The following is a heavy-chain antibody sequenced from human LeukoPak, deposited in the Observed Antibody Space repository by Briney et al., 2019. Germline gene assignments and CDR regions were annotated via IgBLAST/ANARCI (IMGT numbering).Heavy chain of an antibody. CDR2: INPSGGST. V-gene: IGHV1-46*01. CDR1: GYTFTSYY. Sequence: GASVKVSCKASGYTFTSYYMHWVRQAPGLGLEWMGIINPSGGSTSYAQKFQGRVTMTRDMSTSTVYMELSSLRSEDTAVYYCARDKSVSAGTRNWFDPWGQGTLVTVSS. J-gene: IGHJ5*02. D-gene: IGHD6-13*01. CDR3: ARDKSVSAGTRNWFDP.